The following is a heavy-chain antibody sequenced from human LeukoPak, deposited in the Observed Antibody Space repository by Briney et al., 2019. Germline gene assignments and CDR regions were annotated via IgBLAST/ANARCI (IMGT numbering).Heavy chain of an antibody. Sequence: ASETLSLTCAVSGGSISSGYYWGWIRQPPGKGLEWIGSIYHSGSTYYNPSLKSRVTISVDTSKNQFSLKLSSVTAADTAVYYCARGRGYSYGPAVYWFDPWGQGTLVTVSS. CDR3: ARGRGYSYGPAVYWFDP. V-gene: IGHV4-38-2*01. CDR2: IYHSGST. CDR1: GGSISSGYY. D-gene: IGHD5-18*01. J-gene: IGHJ5*02.